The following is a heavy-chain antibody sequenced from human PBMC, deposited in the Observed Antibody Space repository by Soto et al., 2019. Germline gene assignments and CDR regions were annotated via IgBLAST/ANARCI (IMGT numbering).Heavy chain of an antibody. CDR2: IFYSGGT. CDR3: ERAGGNFDH. V-gene: IGHV4-59*11. J-gene: IGHJ5*02. Sequence: PSETLSLTCTVSGGSISGHYWGWVRQPPGKAPEWIGQIFYSGGTNYNPSLEGRVTMSVDTSKSQFSLKLSSMTAADTAVYYCERAGGNFDHWGQGTLVTV. CDR1: GGSISGHY.